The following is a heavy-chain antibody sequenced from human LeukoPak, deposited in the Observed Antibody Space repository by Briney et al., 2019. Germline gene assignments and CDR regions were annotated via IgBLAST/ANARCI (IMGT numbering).Heavy chain of an antibody. Sequence: GGSLRLSCAASGFTFSSYAMSWVRQAPGKGLEGVSAISGSGGSTYYADSVKGRFTISRDNSKNTLYLQMNSLRAEDTAVYYCAKDLGFTYYYGSGSYYNRPFDYWGQGTLVTVSS. CDR1: GFTFSSYA. CDR3: AKDLGFTYYYGSGSYYNRPFDY. CDR2: ISGSGGST. V-gene: IGHV3-23*01. D-gene: IGHD3-10*01. J-gene: IGHJ4*02.